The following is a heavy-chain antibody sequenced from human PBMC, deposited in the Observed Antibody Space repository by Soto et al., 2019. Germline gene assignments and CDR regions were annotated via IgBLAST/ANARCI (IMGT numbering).Heavy chain of an antibody. CDR1: GYSFTDYH. J-gene: IGHJ6*02. Sequence: QVQLVQSGAEVKKPGASVKVSSKASGYSFTDYHIHWVRQAPGQGLEWLGRINPKSGGTSTAQKVQGWVTMTTDTSISTASMELTRLTSDDTAIYYCARGDSTDCSNGVCSFFYNHDLDVWGQGTTVTVSS. CDR3: ARGDSTDCSNGVCSFFYNHDLDV. V-gene: IGHV1-2*04. CDR2: INPKSGGT. D-gene: IGHD2-8*01.